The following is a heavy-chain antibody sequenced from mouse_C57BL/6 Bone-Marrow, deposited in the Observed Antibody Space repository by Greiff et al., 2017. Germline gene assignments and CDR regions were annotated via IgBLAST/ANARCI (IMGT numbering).Heavy chain of an antibody. CDR1: GYTFTEYT. V-gene: IGHV1-62-2*01. J-gene: IGHJ1*03. Sequence: VQRVESGAELVKPGASVKLSCKASGYTFTEYTIHWVQQRSGQGLEWIGWFYPGSGSIKYNEKLKDKATFTADKSSSTVYMELSRLTSEESAVYFCARHGGYYGSSYRYFDVWGTGPTVTVSS. CDR3: ARHGGYYGSSYRYFDV. D-gene: IGHD1-1*01. CDR2: FYPGSGSI.